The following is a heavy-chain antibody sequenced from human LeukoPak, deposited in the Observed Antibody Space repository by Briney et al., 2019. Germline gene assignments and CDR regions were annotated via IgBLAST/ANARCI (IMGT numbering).Heavy chain of an antibody. CDR2: LSASGGST. V-gene: IGHV3-23*01. J-gene: IGHJ4*02. Sequence: PGGSLRLSCAASGLIFSNYAMCWVRQAPGKGLEWVSTLSASGGSTYYADSVKGRFTISRDNSKNTLYLQLSSLRAEDTAVYYCAKSKPGDYGLFDYWGQGTLVTVSS. D-gene: IGHD4-17*01. CDR1: GLIFSNYA. CDR3: AKSKPGDYGLFDY.